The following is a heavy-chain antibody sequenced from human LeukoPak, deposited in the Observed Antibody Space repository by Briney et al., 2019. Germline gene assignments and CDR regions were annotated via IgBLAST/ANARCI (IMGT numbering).Heavy chain of an antibody. CDR1: GYTFTNYD. D-gene: IGHD2-2*01. J-gene: IGHJ5*02. CDR2: MNPNSGNT. V-gene: IGHV1-8*01. CDR3: ARSRPSYCSSTSCFKNWFDP. Sequence: ASVKVSCKASGYTFTNYDINWVRQATGQGLEWMGWMNPNSGNTGYAQKFQGRVTITRNTSISTAYMELSSLRSEDTAVYYCARSRPSYCSSTSCFKNWFDPWGQGTLVTVSS.